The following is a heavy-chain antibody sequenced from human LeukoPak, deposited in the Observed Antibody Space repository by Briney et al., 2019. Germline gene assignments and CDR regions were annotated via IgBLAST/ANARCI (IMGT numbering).Heavy chain of an antibody. CDR1: GGSISSGGYY. J-gene: IGHJ6*02. CDR3: ARSGSTRSYSYYGMDV. CDR2: IYYSGST. Sequence: ASETLSLTCTVSGGSISSGGYYWSWIRQHPGKGLEWIGYIYYSGSTYYNPSLKSRVTISVDTSKNQFSLILSSVTAADTAVYYCARSGSTRSYSYYGMDVWGQGTTITVS. V-gene: IGHV4-31*03. D-gene: IGHD2-15*01.